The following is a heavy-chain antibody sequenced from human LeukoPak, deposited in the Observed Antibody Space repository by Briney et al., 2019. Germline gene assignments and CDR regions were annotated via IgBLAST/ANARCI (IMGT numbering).Heavy chain of an antibody. CDR3: SIGSDIVVVPAPPGGQEYFQH. Sequence: GASVKVSCKASGYTFTSYDINWVRQATGQGLEWMGWMNPNSGNTGYAQKFQGRVTMTRNTSISTAYMELSSLRSEDTAVYYCSIGSDIVVVPAPPGGQEYFQHWGQGTLVTVSS. CDR2: MNPNSGNT. D-gene: IGHD2-2*01. V-gene: IGHV1-8*01. J-gene: IGHJ1*01. CDR1: GYTFTSYD.